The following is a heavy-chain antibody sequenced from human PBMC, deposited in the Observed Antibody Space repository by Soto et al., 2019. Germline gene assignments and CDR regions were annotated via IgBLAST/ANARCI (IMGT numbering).Heavy chain of an antibody. CDR3: ARVAYRYFXY. Sequence: VSVKVSSKASGYTFTSYDINWVRQATGQGLEWMGFMNPNSGNTGYEQKFQGRVTMTRNTSISTAYMELSSLRSEDTAVYYCARVAYRYFXYWGQGTLVTVSS. CDR1: GYTFTSYD. D-gene: IGHD4-4*01. J-gene: IGHJ4*02. CDR2: MNPNSGNT. V-gene: IGHV1-8*01.